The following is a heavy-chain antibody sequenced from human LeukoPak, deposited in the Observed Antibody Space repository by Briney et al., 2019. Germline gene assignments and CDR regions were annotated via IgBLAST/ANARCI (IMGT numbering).Heavy chain of an antibody. D-gene: IGHD5-24*01. V-gene: IGHV3-21*01. CDR3: ARDDTDQLYNWFDP. CDR1: GFTFSSYS. Sequence: GGSLRLSCAASGFTFSSYSMNWVRQAPGKGLEWVSSISSSSSYIYYADSAKGRFTISRDNAKNSLYLQMNSLRAEDTAVYYCARDDTDQLYNWFDPWGQGTLVTVSS. CDR2: ISSSSSYI. J-gene: IGHJ5*02.